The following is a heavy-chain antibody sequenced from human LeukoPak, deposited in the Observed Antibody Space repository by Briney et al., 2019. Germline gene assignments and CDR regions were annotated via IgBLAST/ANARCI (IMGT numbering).Heavy chain of an antibody. V-gene: IGHV3-30*18. Sequence: QPGRSLRLSCAASGFTFRRYGMHWVRQAPGKGLEWVAVISYDGSNKCYADSVKGRFTISRDNSKNTLFLQMNSLRAEDTALYYCAKDRSSSWAIDYWGQGTLVTVSS. CDR3: AKDRSSSWAIDY. CDR1: GFTFRRYG. D-gene: IGHD6-13*01. J-gene: IGHJ4*02. CDR2: ISYDGSNK.